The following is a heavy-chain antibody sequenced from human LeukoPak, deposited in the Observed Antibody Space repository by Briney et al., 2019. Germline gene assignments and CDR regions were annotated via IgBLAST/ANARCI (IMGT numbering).Heavy chain of an antibody. CDR1: GFTFRNYW. Sequence: PGGSLRLSCAASGFTFRNYWMSWVRQAPGKGLEWVSSISSSSSYIYYADSVKGRFTISRDNAKNSLYLQMNSLRAEDTAVYYCARDDSPYLGYYGMDVWGQGTTVTVSS. V-gene: IGHV3-21*01. D-gene: IGHD3-16*01. CDR3: ARDDSPYLGYYGMDV. J-gene: IGHJ6*02. CDR2: ISSSSSYI.